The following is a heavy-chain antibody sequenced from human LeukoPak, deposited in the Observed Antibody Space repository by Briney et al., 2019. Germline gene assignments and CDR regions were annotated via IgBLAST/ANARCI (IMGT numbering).Heavy chain of an antibody. V-gene: IGHV3-48*03. CDR2: ISRTGDSI. D-gene: IGHD6-13*01. J-gene: IGHJ4*02. CDR1: GFTLSSYE. Sequence: GGSLRLSCAASGFTLSSYEMNWVRLAPGKGLEWISYISRTGDSIYYADSVKGRFTISRDSAKNSLYLQMNSLRAEDTAVYYCARGPYSSNWYVDYWGQGTLVTVAS. CDR3: ARGPYSSNWYVDY.